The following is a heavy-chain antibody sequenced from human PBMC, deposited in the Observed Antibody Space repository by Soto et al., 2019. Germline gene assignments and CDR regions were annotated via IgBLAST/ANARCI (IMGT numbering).Heavy chain of an antibody. CDR3: ARALQSRSYYYYGMDV. D-gene: IGHD1-1*01. Sequence: QVQLQESGPGLVKPSQTLSLTCTVSGGSISSGGYYWSWIRQHPGKGLEWIGYIYYSGSTYYNPSLKSRVTISVDTSKNQFSLKLSSVTAADTAVYYCARALQSRSYYYYGMDVWGQGTTVTVSS. CDR1: GGSISSGGYY. J-gene: IGHJ6*02. CDR2: IYYSGST. V-gene: IGHV4-31*03.